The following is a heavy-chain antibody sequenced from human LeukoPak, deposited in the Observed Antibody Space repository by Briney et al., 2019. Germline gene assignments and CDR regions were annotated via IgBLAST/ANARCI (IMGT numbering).Heavy chain of an antibody. CDR3: ARERTVTTFDY. Sequence: ASVKVSCKASGYTFTSHYMHWVRQAPGQGLEWMGWINTNTGNPTYSQGFTGRFVFSLDTSVSTAYLQISSLKAEDTAVYYCARERTVTTFDYWGQGKLVTVSS. J-gene: IGHJ4*02. D-gene: IGHD4-17*01. CDR1: GYTFTSHY. V-gene: IGHV7-4-1*02. CDR2: INTNTGNP.